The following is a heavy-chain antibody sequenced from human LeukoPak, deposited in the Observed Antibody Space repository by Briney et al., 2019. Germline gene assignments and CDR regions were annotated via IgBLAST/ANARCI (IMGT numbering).Heavy chain of an antibody. CDR1: GFPFSSDA. CDR3: AKSNDSGDWGGGDY. J-gene: IGHJ4*02. CDR2: IRGSGGST. D-gene: IGHD4-17*01. V-gene: IGHV3-23*01. Sequence: PGESLRLSCSASGFPFSSDAMIWVRQAPGKGLEWVSAIRGSGGSTYYADSVKGRFTISRDNSKNSLYLQMNSLRAEDTAVYYWAKSNDSGDWGGGDYWGQGTLVTVSS.